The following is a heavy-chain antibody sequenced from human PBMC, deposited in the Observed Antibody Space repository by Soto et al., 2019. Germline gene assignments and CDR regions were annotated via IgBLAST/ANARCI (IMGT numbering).Heavy chain of an antibody. CDR1: GFTFGSYP. V-gene: IGHV3-64*01. D-gene: IGHD6-13*01. CDR3: AREGMSRPRWVFDY. J-gene: IGHJ4*02. CDR2: ISTNGDST. Sequence: EVQLVESGGGLVQPEGSLRLSCAASGFTFGSYPMHWVRQAPGKGLEYVSAISTNGDSTFYANSVKGRFTISRDNSKNTLYLQMGGLRAEDMGVYYCAREGMSRPRWVFDYWGQGTLVTASS.